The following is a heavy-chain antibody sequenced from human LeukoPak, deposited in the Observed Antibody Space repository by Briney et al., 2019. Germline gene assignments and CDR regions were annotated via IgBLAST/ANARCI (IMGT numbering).Heavy chain of an antibody. CDR1: GFTVSLND. J-gene: IGHJ4*02. Sequence: GGSLRLSCAVSGFTVSLNDMTWVRQAPGKGLECVSVISRDGTIFYAASVKGRFTISRDNSKNTLYLQMNSLRADDTAVYYCARVDKWGQGTLVTVSS. CDR3: ARVDK. D-gene: IGHD3-22*01. V-gene: IGHV3-53*01. CDR2: ISRDGTI.